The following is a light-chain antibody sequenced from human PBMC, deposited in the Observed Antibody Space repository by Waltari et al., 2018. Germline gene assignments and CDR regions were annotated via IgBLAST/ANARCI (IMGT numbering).Light chain of an antibody. J-gene: IGLJ3*02. CDR3: QSYDKTLSAWV. Sequence: SVLTQPPSVSGAPGQRVTVSCTGSTSNTGAGYDVQWYQQFPGGAPKLVIYANNNRPAGVPDRFSATKSGSSASLAITGLQAEDEADYYCQSYDKTLSAWVFGGGTRLTVL. CDR2: ANN. CDR1: TSNTGAGYD. V-gene: IGLV1-40*01.